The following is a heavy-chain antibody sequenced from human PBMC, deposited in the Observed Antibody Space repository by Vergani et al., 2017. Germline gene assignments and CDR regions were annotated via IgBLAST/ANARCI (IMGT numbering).Heavy chain of an antibody. CDR1: GGSISSSSYY. V-gene: IGHV2-5*02. Sequence: QESGPGLVKPSETLSLTCTVSGGSISSSSYYWGWIRQPPGKALEWLALIYWDDDKRYSPSLKSRLTITKDTSKNQVVLTMTNMDPVDTATYYCAHSDGSXLDYWGQGTLVTVSS. CDR3: AHSDGSXLDY. CDR2: IYWDDDK. J-gene: IGHJ4*02. D-gene: IGHD1-26*01.